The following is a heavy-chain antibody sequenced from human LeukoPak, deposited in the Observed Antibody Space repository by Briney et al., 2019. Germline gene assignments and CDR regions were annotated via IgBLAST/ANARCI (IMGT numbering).Heavy chain of an antibody. CDR1: GFTFSSYG. CDR3: AKDVLGGSWCLDY. CDR2: ISYDGSNK. J-gene: IGHJ4*02. V-gene: IGHV3-30*18. D-gene: IGHD6-13*01. Sequence: GGSLRLSCAASGFTFSSYGMHWVRQAPGKGLDWVAVISYDGSNKYYADSVKGRFTISRDNSKNTLYLQMNSLRAEDTAVYYCAKDVLGGSWCLDYWGQGTLVTVSS.